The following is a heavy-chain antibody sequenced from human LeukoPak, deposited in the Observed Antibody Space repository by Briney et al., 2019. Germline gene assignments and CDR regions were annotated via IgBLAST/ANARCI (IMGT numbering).Heavy chain of an antibody. J-gene: IGHJ3*02. D-gene: IGHD5-24*01. CDR3: VKSAGKDGYRDVFDI. Sequence: PGGSLRLSCVPSGITFSNSALSWVRQAPGKGLEWVSTITKSGDQTHYADSVRGLFTISRDIFKNTLYLQMNGLRAEDTAVYHCVKSAGKDGYRDVFDIWGQGTVVTVSS. CDR2: ITKSGDQT. V-gene: IGHV3-23*01. CDR1: GITFSNSA.